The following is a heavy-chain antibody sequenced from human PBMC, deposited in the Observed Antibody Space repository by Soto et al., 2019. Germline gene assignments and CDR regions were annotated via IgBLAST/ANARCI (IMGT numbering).Heavy chain of an antibody. D-gene: IGHD6-6*01. J-gene: IGHJ5*02. CDR2: INPNSGGT. CDR1: GYTFTGYY. Sequence: ASVKVSCKASGYTFTGYYMHWVRQAPGQGLEWMGWINPNSGGTNYAQKFQGWVTMTRDTSISTAFMELSRLRSDDTAVYYCARSIAARYNWFDPWGQGTLVTVSS. CDR3: ARSIAARYNWFDP. V-gene: IGHV1-2*04.